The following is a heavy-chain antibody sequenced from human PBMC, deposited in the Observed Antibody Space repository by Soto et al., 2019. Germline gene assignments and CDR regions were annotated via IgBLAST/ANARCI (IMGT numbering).Heavy chain of an antibody. D-gene: IGHD6-13*01. Sequence: GASVQVPCKASGYTFTSDGISWVRQAPGQRLEWMGWINPNSGATNNAQKFQGRVTMTRDTSISTTHMDLSGLRSDDTAMYYCARAGIAAPGSGEYGMDVWGQGTTVTVSS. CDR1: GYTFTSDG. J-gene: IGHJ6*02. CDR2: INPNSGAT. V-gene: IGHV1-2*02. CDR3: ARAGIAAPGSGEYGMDV.